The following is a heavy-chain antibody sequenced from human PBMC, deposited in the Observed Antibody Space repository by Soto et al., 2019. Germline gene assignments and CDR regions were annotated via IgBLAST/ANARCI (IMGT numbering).Heavy chain of an antibody. CDR3: AREGSYSAYNFAHGIQLWSFDF. CDR1: GGSINTFY. J-gene: IGHJ4*02. V-gene: IGHV4-4*07. Sequence: SETLSLTCTVSGGSINTFYWSWVRQPAGKGLEWIGRIFSSGSTSFNPSLESRVAMSVDTSQNHFSLNLSSVTAADMAVYYCAREGSYSAYNFAHGIQLWSFDFWGQGALVTVS. CDR2: IFSSGST. D-gene: IGHD5-12*01.